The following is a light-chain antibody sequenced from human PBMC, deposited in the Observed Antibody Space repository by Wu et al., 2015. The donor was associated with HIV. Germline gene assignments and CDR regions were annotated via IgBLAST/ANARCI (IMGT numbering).Light chain of an antibody. V-gene: IGKV3-15*01. CDR1: QSVSSN. CDR2: GAS. J-gene: IGKJ1*01. Sequence: EIVMTQSPATLSVSPGERATLSCRASQSVSSNLAWYQQKPGQAPRLLIYGASTRATGISARFSGSGSETEFTLTISSLQSEDFAVYYCQQYNNWPRTFGQGTERWK. CDR3: QQYNNWPRT.